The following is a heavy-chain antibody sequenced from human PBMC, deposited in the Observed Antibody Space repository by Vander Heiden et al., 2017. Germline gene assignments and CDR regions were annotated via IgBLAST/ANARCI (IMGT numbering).Heavy chain of an antibody. CDR3: ARGAFPSGYCSGGSCYGVRNYYYYYGMDV. CDR2: INAGNGNT. J-gene: IGHJ6*02. CDR1: GYTFTSYA. Sequence: QVQLVQSGAEVKKPGASVKVSCKASGYTFTSYAMNWVRQAPGHRLEWVGWINAGNGNTKYSQKFQGRVTITRDTSASTAYMELSSLRSEDTAVYYCARGAFPSGYCSGGSCYGVRNYYYYYGMDVWGQGTTVTVSS. D-gene: IGHD2-15*01. V-gene: IGHV1-3*01.